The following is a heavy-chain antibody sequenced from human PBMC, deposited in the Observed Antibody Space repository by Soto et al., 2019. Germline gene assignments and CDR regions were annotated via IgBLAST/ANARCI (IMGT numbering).Heavy chain of an antibody. V-gene: IGHV4-34*01. CDR1: GESFSGYY. CDR2: INHSGST. J-gene: IGHJ6*02. Sequence: ETLSLTCAVYGESFSGYYWSWIRQPPGKGLEWIGEINHSGSTNYNPSLKSRVTISIDTSKNQFSLKLSSVTAADTAVYYCARRGGITMVRGGPYGMDVWGQGTTVTVSS. D-gene: IGHD3-10*01. CDR3: ARRGGITMVRGGPYGMDV.